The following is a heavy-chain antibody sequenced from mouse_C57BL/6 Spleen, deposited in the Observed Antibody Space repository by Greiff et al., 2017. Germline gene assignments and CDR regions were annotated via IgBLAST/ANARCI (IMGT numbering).Heavy chain of an antibody. J-gene: IGHJ1*03. V-gene: IGHV7-3*01. CDR2: IRNKANGYTT. CDR3: ARSYYYGSSVWYFDV. D-gene: IGHD1-1*01. CDR1: GFTFTDYY. Sequence: VQLVESGGGLVQPGGSLSLSCAASGFTFTDYYMSWVRQPPGKALEWLGFIRNKANGYTTEYSASVKGRFTISRDKSQSILYLQMNALRAEDSATYYCARSYYYGSSVWYFDVWGTGTTVTVAS.